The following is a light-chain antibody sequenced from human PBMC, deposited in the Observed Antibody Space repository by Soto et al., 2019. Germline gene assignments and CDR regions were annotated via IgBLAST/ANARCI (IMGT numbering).Light chain of an antibody. CDR2: TAS. V-gene: IGKV1-27*01. CDR1: QGISNY. J-gene: IGKJ1*01. Sequence: DIQITQSPSSLSASVGDRVTITCRASQGISNYLAWYQQKPGKVPKPLIYTASTLLSGVPSRFSGSGSGTDFTLTISSLQSEDFAVYYCQQYNNWPPWTFGQGTKVDIK. CDR3: QQYNNWPPWT.